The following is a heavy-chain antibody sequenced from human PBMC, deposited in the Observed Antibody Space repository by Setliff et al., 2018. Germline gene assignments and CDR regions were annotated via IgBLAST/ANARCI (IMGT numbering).Heavy chain of an antibody. Sequence: SETLSLTCAVSGASTTMYYWSWIRQPPGKGLEWIGYVFYGGSTKFNPPLKSRASISVDTTKNQFSLRLISVTAADTAIYYCARHLGPWDPVDYWGPGTLVTVS. J-gene: IGHJ4*02. CDR2: VFYGGST. V-gene: IGHV4-59*08. CDR3: ARHLGPWDPVDY. CDR1: GASTTMYY. D-gene: IGHD1-26*01.